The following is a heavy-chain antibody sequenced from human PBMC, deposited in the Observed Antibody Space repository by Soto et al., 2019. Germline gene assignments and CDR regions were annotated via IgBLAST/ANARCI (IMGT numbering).Heavy chain of an antibody. CDR2: IYYSGST. CDR3: ARLMRLATPAHNYYYGMDV. Sequence: PSETLSLTCTVSGGSISSSSYYWGWIRQPPGKGLEWIGSIYYSGSTYYNPSLKSRVTISVDTSKNQFSLKLSSVTAADTAVYYCARLMRLATPAHNYYYGMDVWGQGTTVPVS. V-gene: IGHV4-39*01. CDR1: GGSISSSSYY. J-gene: IGHJ6*02. D-gene: IGHD2-2*01.